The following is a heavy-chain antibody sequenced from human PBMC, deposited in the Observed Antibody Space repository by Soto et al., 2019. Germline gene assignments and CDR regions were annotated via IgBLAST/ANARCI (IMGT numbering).Heavy chain of an antibody. Sequence: QVQLQESGPGLVKPSPTLSLTCTVSGGSISRGGYYWSWIRQHPGKGLEWIVHISYSGGTYYNPSRKSRVTISVATAENQFSLRLSSVTAADTAVYYCASTDSGDAYYMDVWGKWPQVNVSS. D-gene: IGHD1-26*01. CDR1: GGSISRGGYY. CDR2: ISYSGGT. CDR3: ASTDSGDAYYMDV. V-gene: IGHV4-31*03. J-gene: IGHJ6*03.